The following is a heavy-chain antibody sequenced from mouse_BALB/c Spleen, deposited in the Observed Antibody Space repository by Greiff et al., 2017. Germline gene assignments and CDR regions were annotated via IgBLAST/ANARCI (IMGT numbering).Heavy chain of an antibody. CDR3: ARRYYGSSHYFDY. J-gene: IGHJ2*01. CDR1: GYTFTSYT. Sequence: VHLVESAAELARPGASVKMSCKASGYTFTSYTMHWVKQRPGQGLEWIGYINPSSGYTEYNQKFKDKTTLTADKSSSTAYMQLSSLTSEDSAVYYCARRYYGSSHYFDYWGQGTTLTVSS. D-gene: IGHD1-1*01. V-gene: IGHV1-4*02. CDR2: INPSSGYT.